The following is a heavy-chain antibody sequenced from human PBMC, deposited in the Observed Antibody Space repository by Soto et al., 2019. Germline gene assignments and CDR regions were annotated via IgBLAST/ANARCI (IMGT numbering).Heavy chain of an antibody. CDR1: GYTFTGYY. CDR2: INPNSGGT. CDR3: ARESLYSGYETYYYYGMDV. Sequence: ASVKVSCKASGYTFTGYYMHWVRQAPGQGLEWMGWINPNSGGTNYAQKFQGRVTMTRDTSISTAYMELSRLRSDDTAVYYCARESLYSGYETYYYYGMDVWGQGTTVTVSS. D-gene: IGHD5-12*01. V-gene: IGHV1-2*02. J-gene: IGHJ6*02.